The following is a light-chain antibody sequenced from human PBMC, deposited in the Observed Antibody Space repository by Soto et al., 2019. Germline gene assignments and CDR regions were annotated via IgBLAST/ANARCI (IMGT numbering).Light chain of an antibody. V-gene: IGLV2-8*01. CDR1: SSDVGGYNH. CDR2: EVT. CDR3: AAWDDSLNGPV. J-gene: IGLJ1*01. Sequence: QSVLTQPPSASGSPGQSVTISCTGTSSDVGGYNHVSWYQQHPGKAPKVVIYEVTKRPSGVPDRFSGSKSGNTASLTVSGLQAEDEADYYCAAWDDSLNGPVFGTGTKVTVL.